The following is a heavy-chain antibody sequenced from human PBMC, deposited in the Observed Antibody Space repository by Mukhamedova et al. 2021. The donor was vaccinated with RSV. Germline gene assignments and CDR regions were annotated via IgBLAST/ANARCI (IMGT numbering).Heavy chain of an antibody. Sequence: GEIYHSGSTNYNPSLKSRVTISVDKSKNQFSLKLGSVTAADTAVYYCARDKLTTVTAKGGSYYYYYMDVWGKGTTVTVSS. CDR3: ARDKLTTVTAKGGSYYYYYMDV. D-gene: IGHD4-17*01. V-gene: IGHV4-4*02. J-gene: IGHJ6*03. CDR2: IYHSGST.